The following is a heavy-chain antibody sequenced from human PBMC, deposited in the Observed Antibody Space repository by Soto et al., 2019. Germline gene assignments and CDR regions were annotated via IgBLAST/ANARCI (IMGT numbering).Heavy chain of an antibody. CDR3: AGEPYVYDRSGYYDN. CDR2: INYVGSH. J-gene: IGHJ4*02. D-gene: IGHD3-22*01. Sequence: PSETLSLTCTVSGDSISSGGFFWNWIRQHPGKGLEWIAYINYVGSHFYNPSLESRVTISIDTSKNQFSLKLNSVTAADTAVYYCAGEPYVYDRSGYYDNWGQGTVVTVYS. V-gene: IGHV4-31*02. CDR1: GDSISSGGFF.